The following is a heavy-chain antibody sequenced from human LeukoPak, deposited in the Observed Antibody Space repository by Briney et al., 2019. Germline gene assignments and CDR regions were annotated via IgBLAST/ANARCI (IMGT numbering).Heavy chain of an antibody. Sequence: ASVKVSCKASGYTFTSYGISWVRQAPGQGLEWMGWISAHNGNTHYAQKPQGRVTMTTDTSTSTVYMELRSLRSEDTAVYYCARVTWYYDSSGLDYWGQGTLVTVSS. J-gene: IGHJ4*02. CDR1: GYTFTSYG. D-gene: IGHD3-22*01. CDR2: ISAHNGNT. V-gene: IGHV1-18*01. CDR3: ARVTWYYDSSGLDY.